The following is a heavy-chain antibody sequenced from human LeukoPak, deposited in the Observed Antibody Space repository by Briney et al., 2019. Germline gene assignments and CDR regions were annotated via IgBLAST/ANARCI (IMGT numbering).Heavy chain of an antibody. J-gene: IGHJ4*02. D-gene: IGHD3-16*01. V-gene: IGHV3-30*02. CDR3: AQGGQITAYYFDY. CDR1: GFTFSSYG. CDR2: IRYDGGNK. Sequence: PGGSLRLSCAASGFTFSSYGMHWVRQAPDKGLVWVAFIRYDGGNKYYADSVKDRFTISRDNSKNTLYLQMNSLRAEDTTVYHYAQGGQITAYYFDYWGQGTLVTVSS.